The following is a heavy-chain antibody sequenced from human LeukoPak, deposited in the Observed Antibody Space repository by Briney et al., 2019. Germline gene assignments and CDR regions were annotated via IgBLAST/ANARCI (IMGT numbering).Heavy chain of an antibody. V-gene: IGHV3-23*01. Sequence: GGSLRLSCAASGFTFRGYAMSWVRQTLGKGLEWVSGISATGGGTYYADSVKGRFTISRDNSENTLYLQMNSLRVEDTAVYYCARGQLWFDFWGQGTLVTVSS. J-gene: IGHJ5*01. CDR2: ISATGGGT. CDR3: ARGQLWFDF. D-gene: IGHD5-18*01. CDR1: GFTFRGYA.